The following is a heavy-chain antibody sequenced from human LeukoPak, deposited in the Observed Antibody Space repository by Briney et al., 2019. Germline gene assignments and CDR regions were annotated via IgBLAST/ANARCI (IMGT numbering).Heavy chain of an antibody. J-gene: IGHJ4*02. CDR2: INPSSGST. CDR1: GYTFTSYY. V-gene: IGHV1-46*01. Sequence: ASVKVSCKASGYTFTSYYIHWVRQAPGQGLEWMGIINPSSGSTSYAQKFQGRVTMTRDTSTSTVYMELSGLRSEDTAVFYCARANGLLKRYFDWCPAYWGQGTLVTVSS. CDR3: ARANGLLKRYFDWCPAY. D-gene: IGHD3-9*01.